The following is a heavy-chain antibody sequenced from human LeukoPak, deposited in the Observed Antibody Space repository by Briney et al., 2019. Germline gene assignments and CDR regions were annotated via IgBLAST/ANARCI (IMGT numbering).Heavy chain of an antibody. V-gene: IGHV3-30*18. D-gene: IGHD3-10*01. CDR2: MSYDGNNK. CDR3: AKVREIMFRGPQDY. J-gene: IGHJ4*02. CDR1: GFXFSNYG. Sequence: GGSLRLSCAASGFXFSNYGIHWVRQAPGKGLEWVAVMSYDGNNKYHADSVKGRFTISRDNSQSTLYLQMNSLRVEDTAVYYCAKVREIMFRGPQDYWGQGTLVTVSS.